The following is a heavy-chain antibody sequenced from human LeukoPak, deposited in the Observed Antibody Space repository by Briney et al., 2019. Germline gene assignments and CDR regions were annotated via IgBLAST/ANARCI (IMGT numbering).Heavy chain of an antibody. Sequence: GGSLRLSCAASGFTFSDYYMSWIRQVPGKGLEWVSSISSSSSTIYYADSVKGRFTISRDNAKNSLYLQMNSLRAEDTAVYYCARDLSGSYYPYYYYYYYIDVWGKGTTVTVSS. V-gene: IGHV3-11*04. D-gene: IGHD1-26*01. CDR1: GFTFSDYY. J-gene: IGHJ6*03. CDR2: ISSSSSTI. CDR3: ARDLSGSYYPYYYYYYYIDV.